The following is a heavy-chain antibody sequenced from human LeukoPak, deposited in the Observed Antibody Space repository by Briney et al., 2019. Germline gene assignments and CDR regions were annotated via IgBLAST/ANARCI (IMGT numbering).Heavy chain of an antibody. CDR3: ARAKGSTIFGVVIDWFDP. CDR1: GYTFTSYA. V-gene: IGHV1-3*04. J-gene: IGHJ5*02. D-gene: IGHD3-3*01. Sequence: ASVKVSCKASGYTFTSYAMHWVRQAPGQRLEWMGWINTGNGNTKYSQKFQGRVTITRDTSASTAYMELSSLRSEDTSVYYCARAKGSTIFGVVIDWFDPWGQGTLVTVSS. CDR2: INTGNGNT.